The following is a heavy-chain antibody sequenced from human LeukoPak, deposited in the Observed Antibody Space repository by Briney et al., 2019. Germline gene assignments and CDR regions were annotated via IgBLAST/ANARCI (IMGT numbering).Heavy chain of an antibody. CDR1: GGSVSNSLYY. Sequence: SETLSLTRTVSGGSVSNSLYYWSWIRQPPGKRLEWIGYIYYNGDTNYNPSLKSRVIISIDTSSNQFSLRLNSMTAADTAVYYCARVLRAASWRSYDYWGQGSLVTVSS. D-gene: IGHD5-18*01. J-gene: IGHJ4*02. V-gene: IGHV4-61*01. CDR2: IYYNGDT. CDR3: ARVLRAASWRSYDY.